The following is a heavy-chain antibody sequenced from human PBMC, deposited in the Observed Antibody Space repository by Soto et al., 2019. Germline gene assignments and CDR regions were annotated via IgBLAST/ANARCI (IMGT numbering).Heavy chain of an antibody. J-gene: IGHJ6*02. D-gene: IGHD4-4*01. V-gene: IGHV4-34*01. CDR2: IKYSGSAYT. CDR1: GGPFSGYY. CDR3: ARHDDYSFYYYGMDV. Sequence: PSETLSLTCAVFGGPFSGYYWSWIRQPPGKGLEWIGEIKYSGSAYTNYNPSLKSRVTISVDTSKNQFSLKLSSVTAADTAVYYCARHDDYSFYYYGMDVWGQGTTVTVSS.